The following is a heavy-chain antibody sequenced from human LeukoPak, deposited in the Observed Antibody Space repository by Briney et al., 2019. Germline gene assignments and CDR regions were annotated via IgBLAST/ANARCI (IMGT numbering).Heavy chain of an antibody. Sequence: GGSLRLSCAASGFTFSSYSMNWVRQAPGKGLEWVSSISSSSSYIYYADSVRGRFTISRDNAKNSLYLQMNSLRAEDTAVYYCARDRVTSSSWYNDAFDIWGQGTMVTVSS. CDR1: GFTFSSYS. J-gene: IGHJ3*02. CDR2: ISSSSSYI. D-gene: IGHD6-13*01. CDR3: ARDRVTSSSWYNDAFDI. V-gene: IGHV3-21*01.